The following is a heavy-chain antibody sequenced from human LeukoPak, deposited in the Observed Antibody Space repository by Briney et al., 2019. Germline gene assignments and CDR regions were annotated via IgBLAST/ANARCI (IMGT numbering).Heavy chain of an antibody. CDR2: IYYSGSA. V-gene: IGHV4-30-4*01. Sequence: SETLSLTCTVSGGSISSGDYYWSWIRQPPGKGLEWIGYIYYSGSAYYNPSLKSRVTISVDTSKNQFSLKLSSVTAADTAVYYCARDMSPITMVRGASLINDAFDIWGQGTMVTVSS. CDR1: GGSISSGDYY. CDR3: ARDMSPITMVRGASLINDAFDI. J-gene: IGHJ3*02. D-gene: IGHD3-10*01.